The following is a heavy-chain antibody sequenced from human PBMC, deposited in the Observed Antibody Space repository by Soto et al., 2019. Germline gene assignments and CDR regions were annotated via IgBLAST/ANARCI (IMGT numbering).Heavy chain of an antibody. D-gene: IGHD4-4*01. CDR1: GFTFSSYA. V-gene: IGHV3-23*01. J-gene: IGHJ6*02. CDR3: AKDGLHDYSNRKHYYYYGMDV. CDR2: ISGSGGST. Sequence: EVQLLESGGGLVQPGGSLRLSCAASGFTFSSYAMSWVRQAPGKGLEWVSAISGSGGSTYYADSVKGRFTISRDNSKNTLYLQMNSLRAEDTAVYYCAKDGLHDYSNRKHYYYYGMDVWGQGTTVTVSS.